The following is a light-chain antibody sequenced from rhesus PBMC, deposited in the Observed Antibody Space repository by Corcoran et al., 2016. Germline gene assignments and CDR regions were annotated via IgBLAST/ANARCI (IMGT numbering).Light chain of an antibody. CDR2: GAS. CDR3: QQYNNWNS. Sequence: EIVMTQSPATLSLSPGERATLSCRASQRVSSYVAWYQQKPEQAPRLLLYGASSRATGIPDRFSGSGSGTDFTLIIGSLEPEDVGVYYCQQYNNWNSFGQGTKVKIK. V-gene: IGKV3S9*01. CDR1: QRVSSY. J-gene: IGKJ2*01.